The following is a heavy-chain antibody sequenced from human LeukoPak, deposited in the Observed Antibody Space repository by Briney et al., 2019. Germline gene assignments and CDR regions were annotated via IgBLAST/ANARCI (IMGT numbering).Heavy chain of an antibody. CDR3: ARAVDTAMVFDYYYYYYMDV. V-gene: IGHV4-39*07. CDR2: IYHSGST. CDR1: GESISRGSHY. D-gene: IGHD5-18*01. J-gene: IGHJ6*03. Sequence: SETLSLTCIVSGESISRGSHYWDWIRQPPGKGLEWIGSIYHSGSTYYNPSLKSRVTISVDTSKNQFSLKLSSVTAADTAVYYCARAVDTAMVFDYYYYYYMDVWGKGTTVTVSS.